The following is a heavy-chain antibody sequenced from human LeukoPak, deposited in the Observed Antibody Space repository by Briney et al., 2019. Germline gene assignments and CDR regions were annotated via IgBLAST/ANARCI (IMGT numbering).Heavy chain of an antibody. V-gene: IGHV4-61*02. Sequence: SQTLSLTCTVSGGSISSGSYYWSWIRQPAGKGLEWIGRINTSGSTNYNPSLKSRVTISVDTSKNQFSLKLSSVTAADTAVYYCASIQSYYFGLDVWGQGTTVTASS. J-gene: IGHJ6*02. CDR1: GGSISSGSYY. D-gene: IGHD4-11*01. CDR3: ASIQSYYFGLDV. CDR2: INTSGST.